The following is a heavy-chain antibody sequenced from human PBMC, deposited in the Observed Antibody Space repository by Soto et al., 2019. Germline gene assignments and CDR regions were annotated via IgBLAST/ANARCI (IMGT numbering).Heavy chain of an antibody. D-gene: IGHD2-21*01. V-gene: IGHV4-34*01. Sequence: SETLSLTCAVYGGSFSGYYWSWIRQPPGKGLEWIGEINHSGSTNYNPSLKSRVTISVDTSKNQFSLKLSSVTAADTAVYYCARFGGGGGRFYHFDIWGQGTMVTVSS. CDR1: GGSFSGYY. J-gene: IGHJ3*02. CDR3: ARFGGGGGRFYHFDI. CDR2: INHSGST.